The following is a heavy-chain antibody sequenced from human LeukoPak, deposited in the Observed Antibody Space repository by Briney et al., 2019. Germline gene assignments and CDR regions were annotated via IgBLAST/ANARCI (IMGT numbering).Heavy chain of an antibody. D-gene: IGHD3-22*01. CDR1: GFTFNNYP. V-gene: IGHV3-30*02. CDR3: AIQTINQVVVISPFDY. J-gene: IGHJ4*02. Sequence: PGGSLRLSCAASGFTFNNYPMHSLRQAPGKGLEWVALIQDDGAKTNYADSVRGRFTISRDNSRSTVYLQMNSLKPDDTAVYYCAIQTINQVVVISPFDYCGQGALVTVSS. CDR2: IQDDGAKT.